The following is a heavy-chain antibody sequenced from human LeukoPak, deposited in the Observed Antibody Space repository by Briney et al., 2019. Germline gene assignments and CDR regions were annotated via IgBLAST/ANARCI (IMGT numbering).Heavy chain of an antibody. Sequence: TSETLSLTCTVSGGSISGSTYYWGWIRQPPGKGLEWIGSIYYSGNTYNNPSLKSRVTISVDTSKNQFSLRLTSVTAADTAVYYCARHMGSRDYNSSYYFDYWGQGTLVTVSS. V-gene: IGHV4-39*01. D-gene: IGHD6-6*01. CDR2: IYYSGNT. CDR3: ARHMGSRDYNSSYYFDY. J-gene: IGHJ4*02. CDR1: GGSISGSTYY.